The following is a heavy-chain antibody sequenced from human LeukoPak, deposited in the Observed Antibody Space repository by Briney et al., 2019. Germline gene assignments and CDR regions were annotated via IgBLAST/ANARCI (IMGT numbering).Heavy chain of an antibody. CDR3: ARYRDEAYYGSTDFDY. D-gene: IGHD3-10*01. J-gene: IGHJ4*02. CDR2: ISAYNGNT. CDR1: GYTFTSYG. V-gene: IGHV1-18*01. Sequence: GASVEVSCKASGYTFTSYGISWVRQAPGQGLEWMGWISAYNGNTNYAQKLQGRVTMTTDTSTSTAYMELRSLRSDDTAVYYCARYRDEAYYGSTDFDYWGQGTLVTVSS.